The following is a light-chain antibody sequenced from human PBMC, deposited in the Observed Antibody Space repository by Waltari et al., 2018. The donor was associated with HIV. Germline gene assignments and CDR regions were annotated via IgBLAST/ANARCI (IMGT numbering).Light chain of an antibody. CDR1: QCITSK. Sequence: DIQITHSPSSLPASVGGRVTLTCRSSQCITSKLNWYQQRPGKAPELLIYSASNLKSGVPSRFSGSGSGTDFTLTISSLQTEDVVTYYCQQSYGVPLTFGPGTKVEI. J-gene: IGKJ3*01. CDR3: QQSYGVPLT. V-gene: IGKV1-39*01. CDR2: SAS.